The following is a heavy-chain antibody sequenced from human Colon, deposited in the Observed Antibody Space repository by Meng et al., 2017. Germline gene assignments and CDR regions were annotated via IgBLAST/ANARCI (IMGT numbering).Heavy chain of an antibody. CDR1: GDSVISNSYY. V-gene: IGHV4-31*03. Sequence: QVQLQESGPRLVKPSQTLSLTCPVSGDSVISNSYYWTWIRQHPGTGLEWIGYIYSGGISHYNPSLKSRITMSIDTSKNQFSLQLTSVTAADTAIYYCARDPLAVGPTDRGLDSWGQGTLVTVSS. D-gene: IGHD1-26*01. CDR3: ARDPLAVGPTDRGLDS. J-gene: IGHJ4*02. CDR2: IYSGGIS.